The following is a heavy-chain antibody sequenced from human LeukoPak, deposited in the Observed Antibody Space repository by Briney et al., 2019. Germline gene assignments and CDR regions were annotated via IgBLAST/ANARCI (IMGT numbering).Heavy chain of an antibody. J-gene: IGHJ6*04. Sequence: QPGGSLRLSCAASGFTFSSYAMHWVRQAPGKGLEWVAVISYDGSNKYYADSVKGRFTISRDNSKNTLYLQMNSLRAEDTAVYYCARDYPCSGGSCYSSYYYYGMGVWGKGTTVTVSS. CDR1: GFTFSSYA. V-gene: IGHV3-30*04. CDR2: ISYDGSNK. CDR3: ARDYPCSGGSCYSSYYYYGMGV. D-gene: IGHD2-15*01.